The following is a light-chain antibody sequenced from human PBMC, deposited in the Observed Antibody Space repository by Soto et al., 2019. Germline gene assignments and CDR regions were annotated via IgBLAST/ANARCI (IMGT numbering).Light chain of an antibody. Sequence: QSVLTQPASVSGAPGQTVTISCTGSSYNVGAGYYVHWYQQLPGTAPKLLIYGISNRPSGVPDRFSGSKSGTSASLTITGLQAEDEADYYCQSYDSSMNAYVFGTGTKLTVL. CDR1: SYNVGAGYY. J-gene: IGLJ1*01. CDR2: GIS. V-gene: IGLV1-40*01. CDR3: QSYDSSMNAYV.